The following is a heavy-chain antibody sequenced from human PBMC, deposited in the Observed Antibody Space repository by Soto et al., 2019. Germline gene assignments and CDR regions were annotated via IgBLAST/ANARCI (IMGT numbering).Heavy chain of an antibody. CDR2: IGGSDTFT. Sequence: EVQLVESGGGLVKPGESLRLSCVASGFTFKNYNMNRVRQAPGKGLEWVSSIGGSDTFTYYADSVKGRFTISRDNAKSSLFLQMNRLRVEDTAVYFCVRDGSLLGMTRWGQGTLVTISS. J-gene: IGHJ4*02. D-gene: IGHD3-10*01. CDR3: VRDGSLLGMTR. CDR1: GFTFKNYN. V-gene: IGHV3-21*02.